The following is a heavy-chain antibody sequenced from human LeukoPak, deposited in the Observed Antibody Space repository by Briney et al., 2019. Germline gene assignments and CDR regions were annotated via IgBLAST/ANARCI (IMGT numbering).Heavy chain of an antibody. CDR1: GFTFSSYA. J-gene: IGHJ4*02. D-gene: IGHD3-22*01. V-gene: IGHV3-30-3*01. CDR2: ISYDGSNK. Sequence: GGSLRLSCAASGFTFSSYAVHWVRQAPGKGLEWVAVISYDGSNKYYADSVKGRFTISRDNSKNTLYLQMNSLRAEDTAVYYCAREGYDSSGYYGYWGQGTLVTVSS. CDR3: AREGYDSSGYYGY.